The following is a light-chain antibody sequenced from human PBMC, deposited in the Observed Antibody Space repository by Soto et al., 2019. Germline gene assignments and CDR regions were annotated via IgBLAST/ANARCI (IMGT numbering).Light chain of an antibody. V-gene: IGKV3D-20*02. J-gene: IGKJ5*01. CDR3: QQRSDWPLT. CDR1: QSVSIN. Sequence: EIVMTQSPATLSVSPGERATLSCRASQSVSINLAWYQQKPGQAPRLLIYDASSRATGIPARFSGSGSGTDFTLTISRLEPEDFAVYYCQQRSDWPLTFGQGTRLEI. CDR2: DAS.